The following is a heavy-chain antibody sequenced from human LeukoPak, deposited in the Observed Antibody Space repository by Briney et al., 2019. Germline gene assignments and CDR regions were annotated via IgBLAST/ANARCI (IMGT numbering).Heavy chain of an antibody. Sequence: GGSLRLSCAASGFTFSSYGMHWVRQAPGKRLEWVAVISYGGSNKYYADSVKGRFTISRDNSKNTLYLQMNSLRAEDTAVYYCAREPVVPAASDAFDIWGQGAMVTDSS. CDR3: AREPVVPAASDAFDI. J-gene: IGHJ3*02. CDR1: GFTFSSYG. V-gene: IGHV3-30*19. D-gene: IGHD2-2*01. CDR2: ISYGGSNK.